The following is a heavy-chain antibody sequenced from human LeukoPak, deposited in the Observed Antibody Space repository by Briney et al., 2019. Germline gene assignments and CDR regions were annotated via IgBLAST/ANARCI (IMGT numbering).Heavy chain of an antibody. CDR1: SGSISSSNYY. D-gene: IGHD2-15*01. V-gene: IGHV4-61*02. J-gene: IGHJ6*03. CDR3: ARDGCGGSCFHYYYYYMDV. CDR2: ISTIGIT. Sequence: SQTLSLTCTVSSGSISSSNYYWSWIRQPAGKGLEWIGRISTIGITNYNPSLNSRVTISIDTSKNQFSLKLSSVTAADTAVYYCARDGCGGSCFHYYYYYMDVWGKGTTVTISS.